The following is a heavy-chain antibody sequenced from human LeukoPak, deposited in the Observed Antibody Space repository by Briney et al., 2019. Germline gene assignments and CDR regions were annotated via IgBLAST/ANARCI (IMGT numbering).Heavy chain of an antibody. Sequence: TGGSLRLSCAASGFTFSSYWMHWVHHAPGKGLVWVSRINTDGSSTSYADSVKGRFTISRDNAKNTLYLQMNSLRAEDTAVYYCERVFFARSLAVAGEALDYWGREPLLTASS. J-gene: IGHJ4*02. CDR3: ERVFFARSLAVAGEALDY. V-gene: IGHV3-74*01. CDR1: GFTFSSYW. D-gene: IGHD6-19*01. CDR2: INTDGSST.